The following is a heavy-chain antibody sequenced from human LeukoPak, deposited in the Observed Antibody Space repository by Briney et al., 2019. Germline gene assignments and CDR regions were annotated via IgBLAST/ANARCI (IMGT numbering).Heavy chain of an antibody. CDR1: GFTVSSNY. D-gene: IGHD5-18*01. CDR3: ARSPGYSYSDAFDY. Sequence: GGSLRLSCAASGFTVSSNYMSWVRQAPGKGLEWVSVIYSGGSTNYAGSVKGRFTISRDNSKNTLYLQMNSLRAEDTAVYHCARSPGYSYSDAFDYWGQGTLVTVSS. V-gene: IGHV3-53*01. J-gene: IGHJ4*02. CDR2: IYSGGST.